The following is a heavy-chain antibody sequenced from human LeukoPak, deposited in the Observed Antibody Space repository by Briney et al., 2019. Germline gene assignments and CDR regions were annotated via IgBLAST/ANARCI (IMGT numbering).Heavy chain of an antibody. D-gene: IGHD4/OR15-4a*01. J-gene: IGHJ4*02. CDR3: ARDCMVAHCDY. V-gene: IGHV1-2*02. CDR2: INPNSGGT. CDR1: GYTFTGYY. Sequence: ASVKVSCKASGYTFTGYYMHWVRQAPGQGLEWMGWINPNSGGTNYAQRFQGRVTMTRDTSFSTAYMELSSQRSDDTAVYYCARDCMVAHCDYWGQGTLVTVSS.